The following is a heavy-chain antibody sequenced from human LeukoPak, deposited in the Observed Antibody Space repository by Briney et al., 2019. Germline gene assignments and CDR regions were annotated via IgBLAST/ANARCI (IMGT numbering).Heavy chain of an antibody. Sequence: GGSLRLSCAASGFTFSSYSMNWVRQAPGQGLEWVSLISSSSSYIYYVDSVKGRFTISTDNAKNSLYLQMNSLRAEDTAVYYCAKVGVLAGSKYFDYWGQGTLVTVSS. D-gene: IGHD3-10*01. CDR3: AKVGVLAGSKYFDY. CDR1: GFTFSSYS. J-gene: IGHJ4*02. V-gene: IGHV3-21*01. CDR2: ISSSSSYI.